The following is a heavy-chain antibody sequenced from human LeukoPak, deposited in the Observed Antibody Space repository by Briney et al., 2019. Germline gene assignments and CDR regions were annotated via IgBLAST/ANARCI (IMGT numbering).Heavy chain of an antibody. Sequence: ASVKESLKVSGYTLTELSMHWVRQAPGKGLEWMGGFDPEDGETIYAQKFQGRVTMTEDTSTDTGYMELSSLRAEDTAVSYCATDFEQLLSSGGKGTRVTVSS. J-gene: IGHJ4*02. V-gene: IGHV1-24*01. D-gene: IGHD6-13*01. CDR3: ATDFEQLLSS. CDR1: GYTLTELS. CDR2: FDPEDGET.